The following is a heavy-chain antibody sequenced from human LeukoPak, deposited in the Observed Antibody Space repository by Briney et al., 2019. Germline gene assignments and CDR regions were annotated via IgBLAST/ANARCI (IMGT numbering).Heavy chain of an antibody. D-gene: IGHD3/OR15-3a*01. V-gene: IGHV3-23*01. J-gene: IGHJ4*02. CDR2: IRGSGDST. Sequence: PGGSLRLSCAASGFTFSRYSMSWVSQAPGKGLEWVSAIRGSGDSTYYAESVKGRFTISRDNSKNTLNLQMNSLRAEDTAVYYCAKRSPDVDTGYFDYWGQGTLVTVSS. CDR1: GFTFSRYS. CDR3: AKRSPDVDTGYFDY.